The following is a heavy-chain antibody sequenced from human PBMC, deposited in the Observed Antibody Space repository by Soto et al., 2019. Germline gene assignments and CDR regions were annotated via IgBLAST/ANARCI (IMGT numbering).Heavy chain of an antibody. J-gene: IGHJ6*02. V-gene: IGHV4-59*01. CDR2: IYYSGST. CDR1: GGSISSYY. D-gene: IGHD2-2*01. Sequence: SETLSLTCTVSGGSISSYYWSWIRQPPGKGLEWIGYIYYSGSTNYNPSLKSRVTISVDTSKNQFSLKLSSVTAADTAVYYCARAGYCSSKSCYGAYGMDVWGQGTTVTVSS. CDR3: ARAGYCSSKSCYGAYGMDV.